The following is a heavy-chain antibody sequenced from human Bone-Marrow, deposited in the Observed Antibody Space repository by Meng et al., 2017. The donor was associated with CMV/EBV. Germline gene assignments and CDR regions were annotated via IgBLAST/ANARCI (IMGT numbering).Heavy chain of an antibody. J-gene: IGHJ5*02. CDR3: ARGGSGWYGGWFDP. CDR2: INHSGST. Sequence: SETLSLTCTVSGGSISSYYWSWIRQPPGKGLEWIGEINHSGSTNYNPSLKSRVTISVDTSKNQFSLKLSSVTAADTAVYYCARGGSGWYGGWFDPWGQGTLVTVSS. CDR1: GGSISSYY. V-gene: IGHV4-34*01. D-gene: IGHD6-19*01.